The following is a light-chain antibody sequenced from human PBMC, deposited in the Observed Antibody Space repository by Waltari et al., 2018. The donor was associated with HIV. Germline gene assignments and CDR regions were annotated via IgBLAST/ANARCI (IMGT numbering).Light chain of an antibody. V-gene: IGLV2-23*02. Sequence: QSALTQPASVSGSPGQSITISCTGTSSDVGGYNYVSWYQQHPGKAPKLMIYDVSKRPSGVSNRFSGSKSGHTAFLTISGLQAEDEADYYCCSYAGSSTWVFGGGTKLTVL. CDR1: SSDVGGYNY. J-gene: IGLJ3*02. CDR2: DVS. CDR3: CSYAGSSTWV.